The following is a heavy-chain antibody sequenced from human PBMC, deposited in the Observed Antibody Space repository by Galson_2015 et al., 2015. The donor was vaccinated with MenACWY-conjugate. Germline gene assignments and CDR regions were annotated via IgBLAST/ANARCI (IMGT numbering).Heavy chain of an antibody. V-gene: IGHV4-59*08. Sequence: QVQLQESGPGLVKPSETLSLTCTVFGASITSNYWSWFRQPPGKGLEWIANIRENGDLKDNPPLKSRATMSADKPKNHFSLRRTSLTAADTAVYDCARHWTRIHRMDVWGQGTTVPVS. D-gene: IGHD3/OR15-3a*01. CDR1: GASITSNY. CDR3: ARHWTRIHRMDV. J-gene: IGHJ6*02. CDR2: IRENGDL.